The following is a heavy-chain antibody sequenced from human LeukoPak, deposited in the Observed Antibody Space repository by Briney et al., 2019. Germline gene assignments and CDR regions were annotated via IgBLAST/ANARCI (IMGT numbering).Heavy chain of an antibody. J-gene: IGHJ4*02. V-gene: IGHV4-39*01. Sequence: PSGTLSLTCTVSGDSMSSSSYYWGWIRQPPGKGLEWIGNIYYSGSAHYNPSLKSRVTISVDMSKNQFSLRLSSVTTADTAEFYCARLNGVMDYFDYWGQGTLVTVSS. CDR3: ARLNGVMDYFDY. CDR1: GDSMSSSSYY. CDR2: IYYSGSA. D-gene: IGHD2-8*01.